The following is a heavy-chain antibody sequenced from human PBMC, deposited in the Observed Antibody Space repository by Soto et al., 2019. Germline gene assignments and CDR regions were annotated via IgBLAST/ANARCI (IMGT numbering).Heavy chain of an antibody. V-gene: IGHV3-30-3*01. D-gene: IGHD2-2*01. Sequence: QVQLVESGGGVVQPGRSLRLSCAASGFTFSSYAMHWVRQAPGKGLEWVAVISYDGTNKYYADPVKGRFTISRDNSKHTLDLQMNSLRAEDTAVYYCARDSSYAMDVWGQGTTVTVSS. CDR3: ARDSSYAMDV. CDR2: ISYDGTNK. J-gene: IGHJ6*02. CDR1: GFTFSSYA.